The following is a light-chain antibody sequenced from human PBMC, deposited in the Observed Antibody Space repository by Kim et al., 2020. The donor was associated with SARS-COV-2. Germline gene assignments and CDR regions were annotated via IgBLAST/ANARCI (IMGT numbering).Light chain of an antibody. CDR2: GKN. CDR3: NSRDNNDNVL. CDR1: SLRTYY. J-gene: IGLJ2*01. V-gene: IGLV3-19*01. Sequence: VALGQTVRITCQGDSLRTYYTTWFQQKPGQAPIVVFYGKNNRPSGIPDRFSGSSSGNTASLTITATQAGDEADYYCNSRDNNDNVLFGGGTRLAVL.